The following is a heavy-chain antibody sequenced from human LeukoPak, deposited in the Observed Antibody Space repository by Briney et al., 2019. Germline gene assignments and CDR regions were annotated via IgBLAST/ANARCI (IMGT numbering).Heavy chain of an antibody. CDR1: GFTFSNYA. Sequence: GGSLRLSCAASGFTFSNYAMSWVRQAPGKGLEWVSTISDSGDSTYYADSVKGRFTISRDNNKNTLYLQMDSLRAEDAAIYYCAKVSYSDYGSGRPPFMDVWGQGTTVAVSS. J-gene: IGHJ6*02. V-gene: IGHV3-23*01. CDR3: AKVSYSDYGSGRPPFMDV. D-gene: IGHD3-10*01. CDR2: ISDSGDST.